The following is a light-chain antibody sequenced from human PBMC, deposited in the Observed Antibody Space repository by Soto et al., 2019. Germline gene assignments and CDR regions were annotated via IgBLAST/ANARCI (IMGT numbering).Light chain of an antibody. J-gene: IGKJ1*01. Sequence: EIVLTQSPGTLSLSPGERATLSCRASQSVSSSYLAWYQQKPGQAPRLLIYGASSRATGIPDRFSGSGSGSDFTLTISRLKPEDFAVYYCPQYGSSPRTFGQGTKVEIK. CDR1: QSVSSSY. CDR3: PQYGSSPRT. V-gene: IGKV3-20*01. CDR2: GAS.